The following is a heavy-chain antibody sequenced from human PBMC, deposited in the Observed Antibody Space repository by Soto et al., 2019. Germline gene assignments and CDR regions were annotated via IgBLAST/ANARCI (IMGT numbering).Heavy chain of an antibody. V-gene: IGHV3-21*01. CDR1: GFTFSGHT. J-gene: IGHJ4*02. Sequence: EVQLVESGGGLVKPGGSLRLSCAASGFTFSGHTINLVRQAPGKGLDWVYSVSSSSSYIYYADSVKGRFTVSRDNAEKSLYLQMNSLRAEDTAMYYCARCMGFDGSGYAFFDSWGQGTLVTVSS. CDR2: VSSSSSYI. D-gene: IGHD3-10*01. CDR3: ARCMGFDGSGYAFFDS.